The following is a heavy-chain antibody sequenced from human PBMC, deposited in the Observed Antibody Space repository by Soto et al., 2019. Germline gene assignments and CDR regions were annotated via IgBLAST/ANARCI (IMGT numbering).Heavy chain of an antibody. CDR2: ISGSGGST. CDR1: GFTFSSYA. J-gene: IGHJ4*02. D-gene: IGHD3-22*01. CDR3: APRPHYYASSGYPSDFDY. Sequence: PGGSLRLSCAASGFTFSSYAMSWVRQAPGKGLEWVSAISGSGGSTYYADSVKGRFTISRDNSKNTLYLQMNSLRAEDTAVYYCAPRPHYYASSGYPSDFDYWGQGTLVTVST. V-gene: IGHV3-23*01.